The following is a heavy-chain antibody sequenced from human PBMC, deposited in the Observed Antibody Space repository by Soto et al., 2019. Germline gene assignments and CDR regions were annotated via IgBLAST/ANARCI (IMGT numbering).Heavy chain of an antibody. CDR2: ISSSGSTI. CDR1: VFTFSSYA. V-gene: IGHV3-48*03. Sequence: GGPLRLSCAASVFTFSSYAMSWVRQAPGKGLEWVSYISSSGSTIYYADSVKGRFTISRDNAKNSLYLQMNSLRAEDTAVYYCARDRLVVATPFYYYYGMDVWGQGTTVTVSS. D-gene: IGHD3-9*01. CDR3: ARDRLVVATPFYYYYGMDV. J-gene: IGHJ6*02.